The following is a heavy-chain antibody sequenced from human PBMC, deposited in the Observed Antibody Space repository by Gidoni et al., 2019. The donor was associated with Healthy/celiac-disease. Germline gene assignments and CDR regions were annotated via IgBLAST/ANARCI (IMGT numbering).Heavy chain of an antibody. Sequence: QVQLVQSGAEVKKPGASVKVSCKASGYTFTGYYMHWVRQAPGQGLEWMGWINPNSGGTNYAQKFQGRVTMTRDTSISTAYMELSRLRSDDTAVYYCARLPSPRGDIVVVPAAPRHYNWFDPWGQGTLVTVSS. V-gene: IGHV1-2*02. CDR1: GYTFTGYY. CDR2: INPNSGGT. CDR3: ARLPSPRGDIVVVPAAPRHYNWFDP. D-gene: IGHD2-2*01. J-gene: IGHJ5*02.